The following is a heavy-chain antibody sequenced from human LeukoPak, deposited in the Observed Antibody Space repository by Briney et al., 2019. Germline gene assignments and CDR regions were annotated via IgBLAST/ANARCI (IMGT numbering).Heavy chain of an antibody. V-gene: IGHV3-74*01. Sequence: GGSLRLSCAASGFAFGHYRMHWVRQAPGKGLVWVSTINTDGTTTYADSVKGRFTISRDNAKNTLFLQMHSLRAEDTAVYSCTRGHPREFDYWGQGTLVTVSS. CDR1: GFAFGHYR. CDR3: TRGHPREFDY. D-gene: IGHD1-26*01. CDR2: INTDGTT. J-gene: IGHJ4*02.